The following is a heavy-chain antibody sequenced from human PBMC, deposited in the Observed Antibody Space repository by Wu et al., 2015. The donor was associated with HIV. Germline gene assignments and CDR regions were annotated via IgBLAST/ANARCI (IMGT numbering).Heavy chain of an antibody. D-gene: IGHD3-10*01. CDR2: IIPIFGTA. CDR1: GGTFSSYA. Sequence: QVQLVQSGAEVKKPGSSVKVSCKASGGTFSSYAISWVRQAPGQGLEWMGGIIPIFGTANYAQKFQGRVTITADESTSTAYMELSSLRSEDTAVYYCARGGEGYYGSGKGWFDPWGQGTLVTVSS. J-gene: IGHJ5*02. CDR3: ARGGEGYYGSGKGWFDP. V-gene: IGHV1-69*12.